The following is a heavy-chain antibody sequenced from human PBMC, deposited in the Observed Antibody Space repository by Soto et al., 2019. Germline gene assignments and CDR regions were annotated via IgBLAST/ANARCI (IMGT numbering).Heavy chain of an antibody. J-gene: IGHJ6*02. V-gene: IGHV1-8*01. CDR2: MNPNSGNT. CDR1: GYTFTSYD. CDR3: SRFPRKVDFWSGYIYYYYYYGIDF. Sequence: ASVKVSCKASGYTFTSYDINWVRQATGQGLEWMGWMNPNSGNTGYAQKFQGRVTMTRKTSISTAYMELSSLRSEDTAVYYCSRFPRKVDFWSGYIYYYYYYGIDFLGQGTTVTVAS. D-gene: IGHD3-3*01.